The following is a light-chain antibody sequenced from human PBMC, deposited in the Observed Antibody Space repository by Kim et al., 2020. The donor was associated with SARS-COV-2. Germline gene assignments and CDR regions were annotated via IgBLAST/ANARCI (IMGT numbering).Light chain of an antibody. Sequence: TVAISGTLSGGSIDANYVQWYQQRPGGVPTTVIYEDDQRPSGVSDRFSGSIDNSANSASLTISGLRTEDEADYYCQSYNRDNVLFGGGTQLTVL. V-gene: IGLV6-57*03. CDR1: GGSIDANY. J-gene: IGLJ2*01. CDR2: EDD. CDR3: QSYNRDNVL.